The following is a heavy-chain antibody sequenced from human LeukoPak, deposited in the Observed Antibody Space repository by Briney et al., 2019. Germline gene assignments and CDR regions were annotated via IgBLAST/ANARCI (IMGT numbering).Heavy chain of an antibody. Sequence: PSETLSPTCAVYGGSFSGYYWSWIRQPPGKGLEWIGEINHSGSTNYNPSLKSRVTISVDTSKNQFSLKLSSVTAADTAVYYCARLRGSGSYYTETPYYFDYWGQGTLVTVSS. CDR3: ARLRGSGSYYTETPYYFDY. CDR1: GGSFSGYY. D-gene: IGHD3-10*01. J-gene: IGHJ4*02. CDR2: INHSGST. V-gene: IGHV4-34*01.